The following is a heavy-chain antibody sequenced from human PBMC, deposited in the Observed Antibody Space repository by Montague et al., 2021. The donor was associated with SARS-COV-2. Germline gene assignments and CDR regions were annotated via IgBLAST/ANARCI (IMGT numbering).Heavy chain of an antibody. V-gene: IGHV4-61*01. D-gene: IGHD3-9*01. CDR1: GGSVSSDSYY. CDR2: FYYSGST. CDR3: ARVYYDISAMDV. Sequence: SETLSLTCTASGGSVSSDSYYWSWIRQPPGKGLEWIGYFYYSGSTNYNPSLKSRVTISVDTSKNQFSLKLTSVTAADTAVYFCARVYYDISAMDVWGQVT. J-gene: IGHJ6*02.